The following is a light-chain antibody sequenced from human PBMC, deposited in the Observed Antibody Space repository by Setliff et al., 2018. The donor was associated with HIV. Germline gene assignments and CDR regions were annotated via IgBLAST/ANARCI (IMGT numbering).Light chain of an antibody. CDR2: DVS. CDR3: CSYTSISTYV. V-gene: IGLV2-14*03. Sequence: QSVLAQPASVSGSPGQSITISCTGTSSDVGRYNYVSWYQQHPGKTPKLIIYDVSKWPSGVSNRFSASKSGNTASLTISGLQAEDEADYYCCSYTSISTYVVGTGTKVTVL. J-gene: IGLJ1*01. CDR1: SSDVGRYNY.